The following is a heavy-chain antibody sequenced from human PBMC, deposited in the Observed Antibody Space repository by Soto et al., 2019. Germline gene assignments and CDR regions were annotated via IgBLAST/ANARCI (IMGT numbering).Heavy chain of an antibody. CDR3: AGASSRVSSVVAAY. D-gene: IGHD2-15*01. CDR2: INPGPNSA. J-gene: IGHJ4*02. V-gene: IGHV1-46*01. CDR1: NDSSSSHF. Sequence: ASVKVSCKASNDSSSSHFIHWVRQAPGEGLEWMGTINPGPNSASYSKEFQGRLTLTSDMPSRTVYMQLSNPRSDDTAVYYCAGASSRVSSVVAAYWGQGTLVTVSS.